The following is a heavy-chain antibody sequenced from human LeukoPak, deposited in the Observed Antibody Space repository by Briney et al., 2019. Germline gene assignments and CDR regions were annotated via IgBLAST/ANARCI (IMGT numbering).Heavy chain of an antibody. CDR3: ARDTFQPGLIDS. Sequence: GGSLRLSCAASGFTFSRYAMNWVRQAPGKGLEWVSYINTDSSDIHYADSVKGRFTISRDNARNTLYLQLSSLRVEDSAVYYCARDTFQPGLIDSWGQGTLVTVSS. J-gene: IGHJ4*02. CDR2: INTDSSDI. D-gene: IGHD2-2*01. CDR1: GFTFSRYA. V-gene: IGHV3-21*05.